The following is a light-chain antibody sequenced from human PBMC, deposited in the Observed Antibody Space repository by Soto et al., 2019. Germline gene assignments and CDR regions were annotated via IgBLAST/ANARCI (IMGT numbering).Light chain of an antibody. J-gene: IGKJ1*01. CDR3: QHFGSSPPWP. CDR1: QSVSSNY. V-gene: IGKV3-20*01. CDR2: GAS. Sequence: ENVLTQFPGTLSLSPGERATLSCRASQSVSSNYLAWYQQKPGQAPRLLICGASSRAAGIPDRFRGSGSGTDFTLTISRLEPEDFAVYYCQHFGSSPPWPFGQGTKVEMK.